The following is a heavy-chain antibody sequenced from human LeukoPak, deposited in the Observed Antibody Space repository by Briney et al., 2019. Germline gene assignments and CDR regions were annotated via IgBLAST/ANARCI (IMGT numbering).Heavy chain of an antibody. CDR1: GGSISSYY. CDR2: IYYSGST. D-gene: IGHD3-22*01. CDR3: ARDDRAYYYDSSGLFDY. J-gene: IGHJ4*02. Sequence: SETLSLTCTVSGGSISSYYWSWIRQPPGKGLEWIGYIYYSGSTNYNPSLKSRVTISVDTSKNQFSLKLSSVTAADTAVYYCARDDRAYYYDSSGLFDYWGQGTLVTVSS. V-gene: IGHV4-59*12.